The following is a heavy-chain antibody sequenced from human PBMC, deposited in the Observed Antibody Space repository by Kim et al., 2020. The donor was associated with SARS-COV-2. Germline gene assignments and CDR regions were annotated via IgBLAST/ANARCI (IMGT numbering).Heavy chain of an antibody. D-gene: IGHD2-2*01. CDR1: GGTFSGYA. J-gene: IGHJ6*02. CDR3: ARNQAYCSTTSCYYYAMDV. CDR2: IIPIFGTT. V-gene: IGHV1-69*13. Sequence: SVKVSCKASGGTFSGYAISWVRQASGQGLEWMGGIIPIFGTTNYAQKFQGRVTITADESTSTAYMELSSLRSEDTAVYYCARNQAYCSTTSCYYYAMDVWGQGTTVTVSS.